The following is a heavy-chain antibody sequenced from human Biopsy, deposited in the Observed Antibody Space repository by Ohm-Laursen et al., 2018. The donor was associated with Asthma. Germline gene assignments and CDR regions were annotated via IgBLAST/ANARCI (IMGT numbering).Heavy chain of an antibody. V-gene: IGHV1-2*06. D-gene: IGHD6-6*01. CDR2: INPNGGGT. CDR1: GDSFSNYA. CDR3: ASDIWRSSSYWDFFGMAV. J-gene: IGHJ6*02. Sequence: SVKVSCKASGDSFSNYAISWMRQAPGQGLEWMGRINPNGGGTHYAQKFQGRVTLTRDTSISTAYMDLSALTSDDTAVYYCASDIWRSSSYWDFFGMAVWGQGATVTVSS.